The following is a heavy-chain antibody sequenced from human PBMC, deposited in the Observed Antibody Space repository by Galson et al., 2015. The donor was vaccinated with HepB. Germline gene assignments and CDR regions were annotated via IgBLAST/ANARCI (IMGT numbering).Heavy chain of an antibody. CDR2: IVPIIGTP. J-gene: IGHJ6*03. Sequence: SVKVSCKASGGSFSDYLINWVRQAPGQGLEWMGGIVPIIGTPNYAQQFEGRVTITADEFTRTAYMEMISLTAEDTAVYYCAREVEGGRGAGLMDVWGEGTTVIVSS. CDR1: GGSFSDYL. D-gene: IGHD3-10*01. CDR3: AREVEGGRGAGLMDV. V-gene: IGHV1-69*13.